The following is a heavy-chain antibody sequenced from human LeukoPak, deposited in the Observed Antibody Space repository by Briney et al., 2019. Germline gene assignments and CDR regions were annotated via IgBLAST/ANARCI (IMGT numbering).Heavy chain of an antibody. V-gene: IGHV5-51*01. CDR3: SSALSGYSYGFDY. CDR1: GYSFTSYW. CDR2: IYPGDSDT. Sequence: GESLKISCKGCGYSFTSYWIGCVRQMPGKGLEWMGIIYPGDSDTRYSPSFQGQVTISADKSISTAFFQWSSLKTSDTAMYYWSSALSGYSYGFDYWGQGTLVTVSS. J-gene: IGHJ4*02. D-gene: IGHD5-18*01.